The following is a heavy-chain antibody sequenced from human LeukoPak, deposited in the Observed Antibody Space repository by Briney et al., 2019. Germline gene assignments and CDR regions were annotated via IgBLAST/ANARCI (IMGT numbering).Heavy chain of an antibody. Sequence: ASVKVSCKASGYTFTIYDINWVRQAPGQGLEWVGWMNPNNEGTVYAQKFQGRATMTRDTSTGTLYMELNSLKSEDTAVYYCARGAIFGVTPRGYGMDVWGQGTTVTVSS. J-gene: IGHJ6*02. CDR2: MNPNNEGT. CDR1: GYTFTIYD. D-gene: IGHD3-3*01. V-gene: IGHV1-8*01. CDR3: ARGAIFGVTPRGYGMDV.